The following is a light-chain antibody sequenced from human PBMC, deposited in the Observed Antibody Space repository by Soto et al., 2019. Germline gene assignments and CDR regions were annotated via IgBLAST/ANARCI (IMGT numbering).Light chain of an antibody. CDR3: QQGHHWPLT. J-gene: IGKJ2*01. CDR2: GAS. CDR1: QSINSE. Sequence: EIVMTQSPATLSLSPGERAALSCRASQSINSELAWYQQKPGQPPRLLIYGASTRATGVPAIFTGSESGSEFTLTICGLQSEDFAVYYCQQGHHWPLTFGQGTMLEI. V-gene: IGKV3-15*01.